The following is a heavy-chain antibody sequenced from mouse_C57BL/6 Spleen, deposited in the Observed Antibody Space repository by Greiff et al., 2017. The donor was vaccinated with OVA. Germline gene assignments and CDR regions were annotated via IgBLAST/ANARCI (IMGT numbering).Heavy chain of an antibody. Sequence: EVKLMESGGDLVKPGGSLKLSCAASGFTFSSYGMSWVRQTPDKRLEWVATISSGGSYTYYPDSVKGRFTISRDNAKNTLYLQMSSLKSEDTAMYYCARHRTAQATSLAYWGQGTLVTVSA. V-gene: IGHV5-6*01. D-gene: IGHD3-2*02. J-gene: IGHJ3*01. CDR3: ARHRTAQATSLAY. CDR2: ISSGGSYT. CDR1: GFTFSSYG.